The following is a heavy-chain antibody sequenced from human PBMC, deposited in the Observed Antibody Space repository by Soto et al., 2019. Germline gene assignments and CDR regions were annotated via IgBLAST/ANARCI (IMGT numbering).Heavy chain of an antibody. CDR3: ARDRVVATIPYYCGMDV. J-gene: IGHJ6*02. Sequence: TLSLTCTVSGGSISSGGYYWSWIRQHPGTGLEWIGYIYYSGSTYYNPSLNGRVTISVDTSKNQFYLKLSSVTDADTAVYYCARDRVVATIPYYCGMDVWGQGTTVTVSS. D-gene: IGHD5-12*01. CDR1: GGSISSGGYY. V-gene: IGHV4-31*03. CDR2: IYYSGST.